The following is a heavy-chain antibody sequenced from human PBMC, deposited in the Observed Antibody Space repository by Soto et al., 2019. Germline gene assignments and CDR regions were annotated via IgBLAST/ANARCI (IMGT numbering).Heavy chain of an antibody. D-gene: IGHD4-17*01. CDR2: IGTAGDT. Sequence: GGSLRLSCAASGFTFSSYDMHWVRQATGKGLEWVSAIGTAGDTYYPGSVKGRFTISRENAKNSLYLQMNSLRAEDTAVYYCARDSGAPYGDGGHYYYGMDVWGQGTTVTVSS. CDR3: ARDSGAPYGDGGHYYYGMDV. V-gene: IGHV3-13*01. CDR1: GFTFSSYD. J-gene: IGHJ6*02.